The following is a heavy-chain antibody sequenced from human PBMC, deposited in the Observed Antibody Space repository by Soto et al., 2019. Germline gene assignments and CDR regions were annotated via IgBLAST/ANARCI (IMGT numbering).Heavy chain of an antibody. Sequence: SETLSLTCTVSGGSISSSSYYWGWIRQPPGKGLEWFGSIYYSGSTYYNPSLKSRVTISVDTSKNQFSLKLSSVTAADTAVYYCARGYPYSSSHYYYYMDVWGKGTTVTVSS. V-gene: IGHV4-39*01. CDR1: GGSISSSSYY. CDR3: ARGYPYSSSHYYYYMDV. D-gene: IGHD6-6*01. J-gene: IGHJ6*03. CDR2: IYYSGST.